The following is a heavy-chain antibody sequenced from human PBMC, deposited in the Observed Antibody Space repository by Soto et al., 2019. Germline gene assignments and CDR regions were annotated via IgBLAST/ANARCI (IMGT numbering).Heavy chain of an antibody. CDR1: GGSFSGYY. D-gene: IGHD2-15*01. CDR3: ARGCPYCSGGSRYFCDWFDP. CDR2: INHSGST. V-gene: IGHV4-34*01. J-gene: IGHJ5*02. Sequence: PSETLSLTCAVYGGSFSGYYWSWIRQPPGKGLEWIGEINHSGSTNYNPSLKSRVTISVDTSKNQFSLKLSSVTAADTAVYYCARGCPYCSGGSRYFCDWFDPWGQGTLVTVSS.